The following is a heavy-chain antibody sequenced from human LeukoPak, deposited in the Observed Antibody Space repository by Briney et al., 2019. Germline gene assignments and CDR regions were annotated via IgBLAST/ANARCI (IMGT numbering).Heavy chain of an antibody. CDR2: IYYSGST. Sequence: SETLSLTCTVSGVSISSSSYYWAWIRQPPGKGLEWIGSIYYSGSTYYNPSLKSRVTISVDTSKNQFSLKLSSVTAADTAVYYCARQRERLVLNWGQGTLVTVSS. D-gene: IGHD6-13*01. CDR3: ARQRERLVLN. V-gene: IGHV4-39*01. CDR1: GVSISSSSYY. J-gene: IGHJ4*02.